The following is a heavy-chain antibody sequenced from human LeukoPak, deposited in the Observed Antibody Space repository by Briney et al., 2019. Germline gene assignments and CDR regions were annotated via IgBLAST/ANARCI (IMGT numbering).Heavy chain of an antibody. CDR1: GASITSDY. Sequence: SETLSLTCSVSGASITSDYWSWIRQPPGKGLEWIGYIYYSGSTNYNPSLKSRVTISVDTSKNQFSLKLSSVTAADTAVYYCARSSEGAYMDVWGKGTTVTISS. CDR2: IYYSGST. D-gene: IGHD2-15*01. J-gene: IGHJ6*03. V-gene: IGHV4-59*01. CDR3: ARSSEGAYMDV.